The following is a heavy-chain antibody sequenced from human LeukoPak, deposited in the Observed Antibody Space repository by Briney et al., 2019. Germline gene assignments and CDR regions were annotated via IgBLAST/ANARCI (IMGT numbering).Heavy chain of an antibody. CDR3: ARRAHIVVVTAYFDY. D-gene: IGHD2-21*02. J-gene: IGHJ4*02. CDR2: INHSGST. Sequence: PSETLSLTCAVYGGSFSGYYWSWIRQPPGKGLEWIGEINHSGSTNYNPSLKSRVTISVDTSKNQFSLKLSSVTAADTAVYYCARRAHIVVVTAYFDYWGQGTLVTVSS. V-gene: IGHV4-34*01. CDR1: GGSFSGYY.